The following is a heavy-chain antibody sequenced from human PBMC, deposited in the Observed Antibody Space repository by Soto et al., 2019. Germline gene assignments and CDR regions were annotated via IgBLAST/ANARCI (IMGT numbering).Heavy chain of an antibody. V-gene: IGHV3-74*01. CDR1: GFTFGDYS. CDR3: ARTLASSGGSCYDY. CDR2: INSDGSST. J-gene: IGHJ4*02. Sequence: GGSLRLSCTGSGFTFGDYSVSWFRQAPGKGLVWVSRINSDGSSTSYADSVKGRFTISRDNAKNTLYLQMNSLRAEDTAVYYCARTLASSGGSCYDYWGQGTLVTVSS. D-gene: IGHD2-15*01.